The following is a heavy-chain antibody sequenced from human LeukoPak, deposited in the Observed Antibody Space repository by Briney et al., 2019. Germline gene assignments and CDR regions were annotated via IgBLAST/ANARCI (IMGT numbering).Heavy chain of an antibody. Sequence: GGSLRLSCIASGFTFTSYAMTWVCQAPGKGLEWVSAISGSGGSTYYADSVKGRFTISRDNSKNTLYLQMNSLRAEDTAVYYCAKGNDFWSGYYVHWGQGTLVTVSS. J-gene: IGHJ4*02. CDR1: GFTFTSYA. CDR3: AKGNDFWSGYYVH. D-gene: IGHD3-3*01. CDR2: ISGSGGST. V-gene: IGHV3-23*01.